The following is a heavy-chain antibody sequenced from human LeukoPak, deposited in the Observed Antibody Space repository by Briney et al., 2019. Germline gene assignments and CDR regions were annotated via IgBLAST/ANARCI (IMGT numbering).Heavy chain of an antibody. J-gene: IGHJ6*02. CDR2: ISSSSSYI. Sequence: GGSLRLSCAASGFTFSDFSLSWVRQAPGKGLEWVSSISSSSSYIYYADSVKGRFTISRDNAKNSLYLQMNSLRAEDTAVYYCARDSAYGMDVWGQGTTVTVSS. CDR1: GFTFSDFS. D-gene: IGHD3-10*01. CDR3: ARDSAYGMDV. V-gene: IGHV3-21*01.